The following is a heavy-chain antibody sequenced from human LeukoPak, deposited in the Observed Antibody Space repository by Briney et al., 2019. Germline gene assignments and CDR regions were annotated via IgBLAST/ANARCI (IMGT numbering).Heavy chain of an antibody. CDR2: IYQSEST. CDR3: ATPSRDGYNKDAFDI. D-gene: IGHD5-24*01. J-gene: IGHJ3*02. CDR1: GYSISSGYY. V-gene: IGHV4-38-2*01. Sequence: PSETLSLNCAVSGYSISSGYYWAWIRQPPGEGLEWIGSIYQSESTYYTQSLRRRVTIYVDTSKNQFSLKLSSVTAADTAVYYCATPSRDGYNKDAFDIWGQGTMVSVSS.